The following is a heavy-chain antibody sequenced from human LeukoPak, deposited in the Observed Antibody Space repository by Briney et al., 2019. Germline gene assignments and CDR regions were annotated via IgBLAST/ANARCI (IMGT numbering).Heavy chain of an antibody. J-gene: IGHJ4*02. CDR2: TYYRSKWYN. V-gene: IGHV6-1*01. CDR1: GDSVSTNSAA. D-gene: IGHD1-26*01. Sequence: QTLSLTCAISGDSVSTNSAAWNWIRQSPSRGLEWLGRTYYRSKWYNDYAVSVKSRITINPDTSKNQFSLHLNSVTPEDTAMYYCSRESGPYSPFGHWGQGILVTVTT. CDR3: SRESGPYSPFGH.